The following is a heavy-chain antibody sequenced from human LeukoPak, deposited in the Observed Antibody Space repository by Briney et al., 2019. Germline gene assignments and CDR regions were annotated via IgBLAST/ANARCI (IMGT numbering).Heavy chain of an antibody. Sequence: GESLKISCKGSGYSFTSYWIGWVRQMPGKGLEWMGIIYPGDSDTRYSPSFQGQVTISADKSISTAYLQWTSLKASDTAMYYCARRPFYSGYDPYYFDYWGQGTLVTVSS. D-gene: IGHD5-12*01. CDR3: ARRPFYSGYDPYYFDY. CDR1: GYSFTSYW. V-gene: IGHV5-51*01. J-gene: IGHJ4*02. CDR2: IYPGDSDT.